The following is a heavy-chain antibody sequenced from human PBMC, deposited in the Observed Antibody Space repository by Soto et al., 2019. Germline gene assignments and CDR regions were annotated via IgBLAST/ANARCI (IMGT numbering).Heavy chain of an antibody. CDR3: AKMVTAPHWAFDY. D-gene: IGHD5-18*01. J-gene: IGHJ4*02. CDR2: ISGSGGST. CDR1: GFTFSIYA. Sequence: GSLRLSCAASGFTFSIYAMSWVRQAPGKGLEWVSAISGSGGSTYYADSVKGRFTISRDNSKNTLYLQMNSLRAEDTAVYYCAKMVTAPHWAFDYWGQGTLVTVSS. V-gene: IGHV3-23*01.